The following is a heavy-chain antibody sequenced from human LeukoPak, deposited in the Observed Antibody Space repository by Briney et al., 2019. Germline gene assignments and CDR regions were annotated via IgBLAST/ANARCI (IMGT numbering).Heavy chain of an antibody. CDR3: AKDPSTVTTPWFDP. CDR2: ISGNGGGT. D-gene: IGHD4-17*01. J-gene: IGHJ5*02. V-gene: IGHV3-23*01. CDR1: GFTFSSYA. Sequence: GGSLRLSCAASGFTFSSYAMSWVRQAPGKGLEWVSAISGNGGGTYYADSVKGRFTISRDNSKNTLYLQMNSLRAEDTAVYYCAKDPSTVTTPWFDPWGQGTLVTVSS.